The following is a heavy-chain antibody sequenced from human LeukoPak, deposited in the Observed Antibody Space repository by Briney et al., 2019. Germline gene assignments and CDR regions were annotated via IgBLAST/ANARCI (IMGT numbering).Heavy chain of an antibody. V-gene: IGHV3-7*01. CDR3: AGGWGWHTDH. J-gene: IGHJ4*02. Sequence: GSLRLSCAASGITFSDYWMTWVRQAPGKGLEWVANIKPDGSERNYVDSVKGRFTISKDNAKKSLSLQMNSLRTEDTAVYYCAGGWGWHTDHWGQGTLVTVSS. CDR2: IKPDGSER. CDR1: GITFSDYW. D-gene: IGHD7-27*01.